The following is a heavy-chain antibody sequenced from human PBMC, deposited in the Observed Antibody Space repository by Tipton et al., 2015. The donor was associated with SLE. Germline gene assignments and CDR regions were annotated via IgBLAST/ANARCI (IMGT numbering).Heavy chain of an antibody. J-gene: IGHJ4*02. CDR3: ARGTD. CDR2: IYYSGSA. CDR1: GGSISSHY. Sequence: TLSLTCTVSGGSISSHYWSWIRQPPGKGLEWIGYIYYSGSANYNPSLKSRVTISVDTSKNQFSLKLSSVTAADTAVYYCARGTDWGQGTLVTVSS. D-gene: IGHD1-1*01. V-gene: IGHV4-59*11.